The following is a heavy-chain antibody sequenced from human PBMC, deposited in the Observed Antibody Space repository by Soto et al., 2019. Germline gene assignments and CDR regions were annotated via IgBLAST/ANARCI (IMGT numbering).Heavy chain of an antibody. D-gene: IGHD3-3*01. V-gene: IGHV3-64D*08. CDR2: ISSNGGST. Sequence: GGSLRLSCSASGFTFSSYAMHWVRQAPGKGLEYVSAISSNGGSTYYADSVKGRFTTSRDNSKNTLYLQMSSLRAEDTAVYYCVKDADVLRFLEWLVTGFDPWGQGTLVTVSS. J-gene: IGHJ5*02. CDR1: GFTFSSYA. CDR3: VKDADVLRFLEWLVTGFDP.